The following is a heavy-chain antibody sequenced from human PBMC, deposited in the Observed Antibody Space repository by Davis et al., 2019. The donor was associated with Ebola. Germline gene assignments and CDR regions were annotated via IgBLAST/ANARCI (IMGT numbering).Heavy chain of an antibody. D-gene: IGHD3-3*01. CDR2: IKQDGSEK. V-gene: IGHV3-7*01. J-gene: IGHJ4*02. CDR1: GFTFSSYW. Sequence: GGSLRLSSAASGFTFSSYWMSWVRQTPGKGLEWVASIKQDGSEKFYVDSVKGRFTISRDNAKNSLYLQMNSLRAGDTAVYYCARAGGIRFLEWPLIYYFDYWGQGTLVTVSS. CDR3: ARAGGIRFLEWPLIYYFDY.